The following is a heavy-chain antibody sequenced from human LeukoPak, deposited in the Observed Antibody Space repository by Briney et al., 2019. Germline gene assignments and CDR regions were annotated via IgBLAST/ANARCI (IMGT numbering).Heavy chain of an antibody. J-gene: IGHJ4*02. CDR2: ISGSGGST. CDR3: ARGSGGYYPVGYYFDY. D-gene: IGHD3-22*01. V-gene: IGHV3-23*01. Sequence: GGSLRLSCAASGFTFSSYAMSWVRQAPGKGLEWVSAISGSGGSTYYADSVKGRFTISRDNSKNTLYLQMNSLRAEDTAVYYCARGSGGYYPVGYYFDYWGQGTLVTVSS. CDR1: GFTFSSYA.